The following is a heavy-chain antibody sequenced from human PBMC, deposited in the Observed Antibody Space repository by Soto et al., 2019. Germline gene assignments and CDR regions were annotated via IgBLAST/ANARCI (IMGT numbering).Heavy chain of an antibody. J-gene: IGHJ5*02. D-gene: IGHD3-22*01. CDR2: IYYSGST. V-gene: IGHV4-31*03. Sequence: SETLSLTCTVSGGSISSGGYYWSWIRQHPGKGLEWIGYIYYSGSTYYNPSLKGRVTISVDTSKNQFSLKLSSVTAADTAVYYCARVYDSSGYYAFWFDPWGQGTLVTV. CDR1: GGSISSGGYY. CDR3: ARVYDSSGYYAFWFDP.